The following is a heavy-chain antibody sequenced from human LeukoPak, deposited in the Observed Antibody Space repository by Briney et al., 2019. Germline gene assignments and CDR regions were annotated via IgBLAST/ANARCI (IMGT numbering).Heavy chain of an antibody. CDR3: AREYGSGWYDY. CDR1: GFTFSSYI. J-gene: IGHJ4*02. CDR2: ISSSSSYI. Sequence: GSLRLSCAASGFTFSSYIMNWVRQAPGKGLEWVSSISSSSSYIYYAESVKGRFTISRDNAKNSLYLQMNSLTAEDTAVYYYAREYGSGWYDYWGQGTLVTVSS. D-gene: IGHD6-19*01. V-gene: IGHV3-21*01.